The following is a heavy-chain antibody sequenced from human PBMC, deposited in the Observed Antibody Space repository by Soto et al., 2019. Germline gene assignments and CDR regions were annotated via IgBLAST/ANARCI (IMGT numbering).Heavy chain of an antibody. J-gene: IGHJ5*02. D-gene: IGHD2-15*01. CDR3: ARDRDIVVVVAATSPFDP. CDR2: ISSSGSTI. Sequence: GGSLRLSCAASGFTFSDYYMSWIRQAPGKGLEWVSYISSSGSTIYYADSVKGRFTISRDNAKNSLYLQMNSLRAEDTAVYYCARDRDIVVVVAATSPFDPWGQGTLVTVSS. V-gene: IGHV3-11*01. CDR1: GFTFSDYY.